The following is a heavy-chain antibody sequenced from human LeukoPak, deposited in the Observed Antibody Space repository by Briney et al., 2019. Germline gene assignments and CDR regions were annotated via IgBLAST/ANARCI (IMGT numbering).Heavy chain of an antibody. CDR3: AREGGYNSFDY. CDR1: GGSFSGYY. D-gene: IGHD5-24*01. J-gene: IGHJ4*02. CDR2: INHSGST. V-gene: IGHV4-34*01. Sequence: SETLSPTCAVYGGSFSGYYWSWIRQPPGKGLEWIGEINHSGSTNYNPSLKSRVTISVDTSKNQFSLKLSSVTAADTAVYYCAREGGYNSFDYWGQGTLVTVSS.